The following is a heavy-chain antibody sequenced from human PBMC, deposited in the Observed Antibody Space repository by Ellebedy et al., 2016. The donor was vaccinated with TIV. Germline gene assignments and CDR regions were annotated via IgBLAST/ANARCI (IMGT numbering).Heavy chain of an antibody. CDR3: VTYNRREFEY. D-gene: IGHD1-1*01. Sequence: GESLKISXEASGFTVSSNYINWVRQAPGKGLEWVSLIIGSGGSTFYADSVKGRFTISRDNSKNTLYLQMNSLRAEDTAVYYCVTYNRREFEYWGQGTLVTVSS. V-gene: IGHV3-23*01. CDR1: GFTVSSNY. J-gene: IGHJ4*02. CDR2: IIGSGGST.